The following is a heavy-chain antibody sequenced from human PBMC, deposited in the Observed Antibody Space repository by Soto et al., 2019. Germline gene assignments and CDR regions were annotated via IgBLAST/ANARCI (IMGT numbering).Heavy chain of an antibody. Sequence: GGSLRLSCAASGFTLSGYAMDWVRQAPGKGLEYVSGISSNGVGTYYANSVQGRFTISKDNSKNTVYLQMGSLRPEDMAVYYCARRARPDFYYMDVWGKGTTVTVSS. CDR3: ARRARPDFYYMDV. D-gene: IGHD6-6*01. J-gene: IGHJ6*03. V-gene: IGHV3-64*01. CDR1: GFTLSGYA. CDR2: ISSNGVGT.